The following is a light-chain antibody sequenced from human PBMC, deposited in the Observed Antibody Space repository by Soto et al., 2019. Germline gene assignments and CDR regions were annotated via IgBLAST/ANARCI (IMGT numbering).Light chain of an antibody. CDR3: QRYNDWPLT. J-gene: IGKJ4*01. Sequence: IMMTQSPATLSVSPGERATLSCRASQSVSYNLAWYQQKPGQAPRLLIYGASTRAAGIPARFSGSGSGTEFTLTISSLQSEDFAVYYCQRYNDWPLTFGGGTKVEIK. CDR2: GAS. CDR1: QSVSYN. V-gene: IGKV3-15*01.